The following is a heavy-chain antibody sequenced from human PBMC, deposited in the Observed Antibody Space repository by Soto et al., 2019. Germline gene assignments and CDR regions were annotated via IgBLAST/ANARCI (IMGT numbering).Heavy chain of an antibody. D-gene: IGHD6-19*01. CDR2: INTDNGNT. CDR3: ARDRAVDWYFDL. V-gene: IGHV1-3*04. J-gene: IGHJ2*01. CDR1: GYTFSSCA. Sequence: QVQVVQSGAEVKTPGASVKISCKASGYTFSSCAIHWVRQAPGQRLEWMGWINTDNGNTKYSQNCQGRVTITRDTSATTAYMELSSLRSDDTAVYYCARDRAVDWYFDLWGRGTLVTVSS.